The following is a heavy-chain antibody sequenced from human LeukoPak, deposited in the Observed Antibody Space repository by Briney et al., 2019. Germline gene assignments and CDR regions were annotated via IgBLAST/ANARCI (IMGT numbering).Heavy chain of an antibody. CDR3: AREAAAGGDAFDI. J-gene: IGHJ3*02. CDR1: GFTFSSYA. D-gene: IGHD6-13*01. CDR2: ISYDGSNK. V-gene: IGHV3-30*04. Sequence: GGSLRLSCAASGFTFSSYAMHWVRQAPGKGLEWVAVISYDGSNKYYADSVKGRFTISRDNSKNTLYLQMNSLRAEDTAVYYCAREAAAGGDAFDIWGQGTMVTVSS.